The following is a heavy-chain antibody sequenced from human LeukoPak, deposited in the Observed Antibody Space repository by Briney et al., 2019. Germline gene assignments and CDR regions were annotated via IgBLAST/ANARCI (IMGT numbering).Heavy chain of an antibody. CDR2: ISWDSGTI. D-gene: IGHD1-26*01. CDR1: GFIFDDYA. V-gene: IGHV3-9*01. CDR3: AKDIEAIGRNIDY. J-gene: IGHJ4*02. Sequence: GGSLRLSCAASGFIFDDYAMHWVRQAPGKGLEWVSRISWDSGTIDYADSVRGRFTVSRDNAKNSLYLQMNSLRPEDTAFYYCAKDIEAIGRNIDYWGQGTLVTVSS.